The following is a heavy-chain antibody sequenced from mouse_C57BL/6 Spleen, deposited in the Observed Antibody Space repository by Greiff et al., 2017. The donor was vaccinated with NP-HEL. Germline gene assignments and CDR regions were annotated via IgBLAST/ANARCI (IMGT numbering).Heavy chain of an antibody. CDR2: ISGGGGNT. D-gene: IGHD1-1*01. V-gene: IGHV5-9*01. CDR3: ARIYGSSYVRAMDY. CDR1: GFTFSSYT. Sequence: EVMLVESGGGLVKPGGSLKLSCAASGFTFSSYTMSWVRQTPEKRLEWVATISGGGGNTYYPDSVKGRFTISRDNAKNTLYLQMSSLRSEDTALYYCARIYGSSYVRAMDYWGQGTSVTVSS. J-gene: IGHJ4*01.